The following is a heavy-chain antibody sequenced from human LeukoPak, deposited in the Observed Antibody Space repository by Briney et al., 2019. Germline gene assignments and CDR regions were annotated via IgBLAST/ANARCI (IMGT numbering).Heavy chain of an antibody. D-gene: IGHD3-3*01. Sequence: SQTLSLTCAVSGGSISSGGYSWSWIRQPPGKGLEWIGYIYHSGSTYYNPSLKSRVTISVDRSKNQFSLKLSSVTAADTAVHYCARGPEGYDFWSGYYTGGSFDYWGQGTLVTVSS. J-gene: IGHJ4*02. CDR2: IYHSGST. CDR3: ARGPEGYDFWSGYYTGGSFDY. CDR1: GGSISSGGYS. V-gene: IGHV4-30-2*01.